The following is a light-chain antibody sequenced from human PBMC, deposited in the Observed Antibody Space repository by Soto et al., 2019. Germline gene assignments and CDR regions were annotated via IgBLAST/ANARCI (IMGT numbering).Light chain of an antibody. CDR1: SSDVGGYNY. CDR3: SSYTSSSTRV. J-gene: IGLJ1*01. Sequence: QSVLTQPAPVSGSPGQSITISCTGTSSDVGGYNYVSWYQQHPGKAPKLMIYDVSNRPSGVSNRFSGSKSGNTASLTISGLQAEDEDDYYCSSYTSSSTRVFGTGTKVTV. V-gene: IGLV2-14*01. CDR2: DVS.